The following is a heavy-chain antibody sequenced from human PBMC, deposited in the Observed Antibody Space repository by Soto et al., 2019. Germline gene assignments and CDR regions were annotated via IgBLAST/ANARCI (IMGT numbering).Heavy chain of an antibody. V-gene: IGHV3-21*01. CDR1: GFTFSSYS. Sequence: EVQLVESGGGLVKPGGSLRLSCAASGFTFSSYSMNWVRQAPGKGLEWVSSISSSSSYIYYADSVKGRFTISRDNAKNSLYLQMNSLRAEDTAVYYCARELRDVDWYFDLWGRGTLVTVS. CDR2: ISSSSSYI. CDR3: ARELRDVDWYFDL. J-gene: IGHJ2*01. D-gene: IGHD2-8*01.